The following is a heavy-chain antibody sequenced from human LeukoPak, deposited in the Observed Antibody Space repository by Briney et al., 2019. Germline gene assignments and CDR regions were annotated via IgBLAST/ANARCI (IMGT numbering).Heavy chain of an antibody. J-gene: IGHJ3*02. D-gene: IGHD1-26*01. CDR3: ARRRIVGSIDDAFGI. CDR2: ISSDGNTQ. Sequence: GGSLRLSCAASGFTFSSYAMHWVRQAPGKGLEWAAVISSDGNTQYYADSVEGRFTISRDNSNNTLYLQMNSLRADDTAIYYCARRRIVGSIDDAFGIRGQGTMVTLSS. CDR1: GFTFSSYA. V-gene: IGHV3-30-3*01.